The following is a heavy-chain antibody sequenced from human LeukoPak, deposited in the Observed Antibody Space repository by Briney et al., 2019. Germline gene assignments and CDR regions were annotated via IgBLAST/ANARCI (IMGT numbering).Heavy chain of an antibody. CDR1: GFTFSNYA. D-gene: IGHD6-19*01. V-gene: IGHV3-30*01. CDR2: ISYDGSNK. Sequence: GGSLRLSCAASGFTFSNYAMHWVRQAPGKGLEWVAVISYDGSNKYYADSVKGRFTISRDNSKNTLYLQMNSLRAEDTAVYYCATVGSGWYGSFDYWGQGTLVTVSS. J-gene: IGHJ4*02. CDR3: ATVGSGWYGSFDY.